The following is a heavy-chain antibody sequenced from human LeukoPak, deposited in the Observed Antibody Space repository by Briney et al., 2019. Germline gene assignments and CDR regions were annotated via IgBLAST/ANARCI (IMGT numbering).Heavy chain of an antibody. CDR1: GDSINSGGYY. J-gene: IGHJ3*02. CDR3: ARLAMVRGLDI. Sequence: SQTLSLTCSVSGDSINSGGYYWDWIRQFQGKGREWIGYIQYSGSTHYNTSLKNRVTISLDTSKTQFSLKMTSLTAADTAVYYCARLAMVRGLDIWGQGTMVIVSS. CDR2: IQYSGST. V-gene: IGHV4-31*03. D-gene: IGHD3-10*01.